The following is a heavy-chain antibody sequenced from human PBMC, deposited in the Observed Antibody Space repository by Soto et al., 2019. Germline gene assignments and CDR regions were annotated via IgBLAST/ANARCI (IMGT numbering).Heavy chain of an antibody. V-gene: IGHV5-10-1*01. Sequence: XESLKISCKGSGYSFTSYWISWVRQMPGKGLEWMGRIDPSDSYTNYSPSFQGHVTISADKSISTAYLQWSSLKASDTAMYYCARLPSKGVYYYYGMDVWGQGTTVTVSS. CDR3: ARLPSKGVYYYYGMDV. CDR2: IDPSDSYT. J-gene: IGHJ6*02. CDR1: GYSFTSYW.